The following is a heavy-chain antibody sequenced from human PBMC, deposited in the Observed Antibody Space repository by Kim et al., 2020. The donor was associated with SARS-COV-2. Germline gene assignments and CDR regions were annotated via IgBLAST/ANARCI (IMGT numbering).Heavy chain of an antibody. CDR1: GFTFSNYY. Sequence: GGSLRLSCAASGFTFSNYYMSWVRQAPGKGLEWVSVISKSGSTNNYEDSVRRRFIISDDSNNTPLHLQINRMRVDAPAFYYSGIAHDDSSGCHYFYYWG. J-gene: IGHJ4*01. CDR2: ISKSGSTN. CDR3: GIAHDDSSGCHYFYY. V-gene: IGHV3-11*01. D-gene: IGHD3-22*01.